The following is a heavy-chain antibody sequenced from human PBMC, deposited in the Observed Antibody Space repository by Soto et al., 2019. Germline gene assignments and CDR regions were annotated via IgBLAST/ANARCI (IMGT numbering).Heavy chain of an antibody. CDR2: INTDGSTT. D-gene: IGHD1-26*01. CDR1: GFTFSIFW. V-gene: IGHV3-74*01. J-gene: IGHJ4*02. CDR3: ARARPHSGIYFPPYFDY. Sequence: PGGSLRLSCAASGFTFSIFWMHWVRQAPGKGLVWVSRINTDGSTTSYADSVKGRFTISRDNAKNTLSLQMNSLRAEDTAVYYCARARPHSGIYFPPYFDYWGQGALVTSPQ.